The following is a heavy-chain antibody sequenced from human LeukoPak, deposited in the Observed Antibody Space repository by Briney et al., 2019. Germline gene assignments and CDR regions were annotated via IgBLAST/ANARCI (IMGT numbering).Heavy chain of an antibody. V-gene: IGHV1-69*05. CDR2: IIPIFGTA. Sequence: ASVKVSCKASGYTFTSYDINWVRQAPGQGLEWMGRIIPIFGTANYAQKFQGRVTITTDESTSTAYMELSSLRSEDTAVYYCARGPRDDSSGYYYYYYMDVWGKGTTVTVFS. CDR1: GYTFTSYD. CDR3: ARGPRDDSSGYYYYYYMDV. D-gene: IGHD3-22*01. J-gene: IGHJ6*03.